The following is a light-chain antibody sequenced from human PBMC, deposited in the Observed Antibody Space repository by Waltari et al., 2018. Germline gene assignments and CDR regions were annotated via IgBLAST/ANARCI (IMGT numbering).Light chain of an antibody. V-gene: IGKV3-11*01. CDR3: QQRSNWPPWT. Sequence: EIVLTQSPATLSLSPGERATLSCRASPSVSSYLAWYQQKPGQAPRLLIYDASDRATGIPARFNGRGSGTDFTLTISSLEPEDFAVYYCQQRSNWPPWTFGQGTKVEIK. CDR2: DAS. CDR1: PSVSSY. J-gene: IGKJ1*01.